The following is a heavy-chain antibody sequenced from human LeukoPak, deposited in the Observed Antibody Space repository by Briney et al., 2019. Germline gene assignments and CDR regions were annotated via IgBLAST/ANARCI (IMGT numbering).Heavy chain of an antibody. CDR3: AREGWRDGFNYFDY. V-gene: IGHV3-48*04. CDR2: ISSSGSTI. CDR1: GFTFSSYW. J-gene: IGHJ4*02. D-gene: IGHD5-24*01. Sequence: GGSLRLSCAASGFTFSSYWMHWVRQAPGKGLEWVSYISSSGSTIYYADSVKGRFTISRDNAKNSLSLQMNSLRAEDTAVYYCAREGWRDGFNYFDYWGQGTLVTVSS.